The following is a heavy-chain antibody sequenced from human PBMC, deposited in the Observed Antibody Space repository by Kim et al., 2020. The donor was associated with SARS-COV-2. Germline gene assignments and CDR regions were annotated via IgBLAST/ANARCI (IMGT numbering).Heavy chain of an antibody. CDR3: ASVGYASGPARYYY. D-gene: IGHD6-19*01. CDR1: GFTFSSYA. Sequence: GGSLRLSCAASGFTFSSYAMHWVRQAPGKGLEWVSAISTAGGRSYPGFAKGRFTISSENTNNSLYLQMNNLRTVDTAVEYFASVGYASGPARYYY. CDR2: ISTAGGR. V-gene: IGHV3-13*01. J-gene: IGHJ6*01.